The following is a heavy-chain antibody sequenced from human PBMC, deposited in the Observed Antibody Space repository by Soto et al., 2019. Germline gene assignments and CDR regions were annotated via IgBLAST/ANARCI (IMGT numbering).Heavy chain of an antibody. CDR3: ARSLQSESMYLSLAAY. CDR1: GFTVSRNY. CDR2: IYAGGTT. J-gene: IGHJ4*02. D-gene: IGHD2-2*01. Sequence: EVQLVESGGGLVQPGGSLRLSCAGSGFTVSRNYMTWLRQTPGKGLEWVSVIYAGGTTYYADSVKGRFMISRDISSNTLSLQMDNLRVEDTAVYYCARSLQSESMYLSLAAYWGQGIVVAVSS. V-gene: IGHV3-66*01.